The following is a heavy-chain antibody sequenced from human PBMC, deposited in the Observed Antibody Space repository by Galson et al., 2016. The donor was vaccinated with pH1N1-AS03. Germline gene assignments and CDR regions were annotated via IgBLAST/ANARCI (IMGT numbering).Heavy chain of an antibody. J-gene: IGHJ3*02. CDR2: ISSHGKID. D-gene: IGHD3-10*01. CDR1: GFIFSNHG. V-gene: IGHV3-30*18. CDR3: SKEGSGSVSKFAFDI. Sequence: SLRLSCTASGFIFSNHGMHWVRPAPGKGLEWVAVISSHGKIDYYADSVRGRFTVSRDNSNNTPYLQMDSLRAEDRAVYYCSKEGSGSVSKFAFDIWGQGTIVTVSS.